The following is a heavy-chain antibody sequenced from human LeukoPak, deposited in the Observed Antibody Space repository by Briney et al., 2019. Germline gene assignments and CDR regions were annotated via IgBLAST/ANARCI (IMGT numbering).Heavy chain of an antibody. D-gene: IGHD3-10*01. J-gene: IGHJ3*02. CDR1: GYIFTNYG. CDR3: ARNDPLLWFGEILSGAFDI. Sequence: EASVKVSCKASGYIFTNYGISWVRQAPGQGLEWMGWVSASTRNTNYAQKFQDRVTVTTDISTTTAYMELRSLRSDDTAVYYCARNDPLLWFGEILSGAFDIWGHGTMVTVSS. CDR2: VSASTRNT. V-gene: IGHV1-18*01.